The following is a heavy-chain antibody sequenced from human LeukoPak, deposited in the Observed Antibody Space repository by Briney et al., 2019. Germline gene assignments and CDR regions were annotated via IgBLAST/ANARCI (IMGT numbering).Heavy chain of an antibody. CDR1: GGSISSSSYY. Sequence: PSETLSLTCTVSGGSISSSSYYWGWIRQPPGKGLECIGSIYYSGSTYYNPSLKSRVTISVDTSKNQFSLKLSSVTAADTAVYYCARERSPVPAGKVNWFDPWGQGTLVTVSS. J-gene: IGHJ5*02. CDR2: IYYSGST. D-gene: IGHD6-19*01. CDR3: ARERSPVPAGKVNWFDP. V-gene: IGHV4-39*02.